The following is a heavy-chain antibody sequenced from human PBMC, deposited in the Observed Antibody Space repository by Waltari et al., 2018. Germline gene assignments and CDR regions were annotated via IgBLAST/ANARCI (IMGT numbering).Heavy chain of an antibody. J-gene: IGHJ4*02. D-gene: IGHD6-6*01. CDR1: GGSFSGYY. CDR2: INHSGST. CDR3: ARGILDRAAPFDY. V-gene: IGHV4-34*01. Sequence: QVQLQQWGAGLLKPSETLSLTCAVYGGSFSGYYWSWIRQPPGKGLEWIGEINHSGSTNYNPSLKSRVSISVDTSKNQFSLKLSSVTAADTAVYYCARGILDRAAPFDYWGQGTLVTVSS.